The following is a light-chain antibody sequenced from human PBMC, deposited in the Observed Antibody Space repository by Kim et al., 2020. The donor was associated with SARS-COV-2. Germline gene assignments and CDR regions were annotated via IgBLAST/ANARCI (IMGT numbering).Light chain of an antibody. Sequence: GQSITISCTGTISDTGGNKYVSWFQQHPGKAPNLMIYDGSNRPSGGSNRFSGSKSGNTASLTIYGLQAEDEADYYCYSYTSSCTWVFGGGTKLTVL. CDR1: ISDTGGNKY. CDR2: DGS. CDR3: YSYTSSCTWV. V-gene: IGLV2-14*03. J-gene: IGLJ3*02.